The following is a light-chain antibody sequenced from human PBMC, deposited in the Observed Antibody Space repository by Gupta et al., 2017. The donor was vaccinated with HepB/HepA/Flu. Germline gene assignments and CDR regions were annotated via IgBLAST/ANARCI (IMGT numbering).Light chain of an antibody. Sequence: QPVLTQSSFASASLGSSVKLPCTLSSGHSSSIIAWHQQQPGTASPYVMKLEGSVSYNKGSGVPDRFSDSSSGADRYLTISNRQSEDEADYYCETWDSNTQVFGGGTKLTVL. CDR1: SGHSSSI. J-gene: IGLJ2*01. CDR3: ETWDSNTQV. V-gene: IGLV4-60*03. CDR2: LEGSVSY.